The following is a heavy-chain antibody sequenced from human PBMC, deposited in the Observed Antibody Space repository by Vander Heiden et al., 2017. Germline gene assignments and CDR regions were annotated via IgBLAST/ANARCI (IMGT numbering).Heavy chain of an antibody. V-gene: IGHV3-20*01. CDR1: GFTFDDYG. CDR2: INWNGGST. CDR3: ARTYYYDSSGYYSYGAFDI. Sequence: EVQLVESGGGVVRPGGSLRLSCAASGFTFDDYGMSWVRQAPGKGREWVSGINWNGGSTGYADSVKGRFTISRDNAKNSLYLQMNSLRAEDTALYHCARTYYYDSSGYYSYGAFDIWGQGKMVTVSS. J-gene: IGHJ3*02. D-gene: IGHD3-22*01.